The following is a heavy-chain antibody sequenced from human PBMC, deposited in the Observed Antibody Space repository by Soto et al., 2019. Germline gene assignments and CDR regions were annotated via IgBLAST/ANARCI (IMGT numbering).Heavy chain of an antibody. V-gene: IGHV4-39*01. CDR1: GGSISSSSYY. CDR2: IYYRGST. J-gene: IGHJ4*02. Sequence: QLQLQESGPGLVKPSETLSLTCTVSGGSISSSSYYWGWIRQPPGKGLEWIGSIYYRGSTYYNPSLKSRVTISVDTSKNPFSLKMSSVTAADTAVYYCARPTGGCSGGSCYYFDYWGQGTLVTVSS. CDR3: ARPTGGCSGGSCYYFDY. D-gene: IGHD2-15*01.